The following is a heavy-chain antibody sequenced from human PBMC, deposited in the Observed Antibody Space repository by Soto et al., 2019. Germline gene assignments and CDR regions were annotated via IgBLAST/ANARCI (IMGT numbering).Heavy chain of an antibody. Sequence: QVQLQESGPGLVKPSQTLSLTCTVSGGSISSGGYYWSWIRQHPGKGLEWIGYIYYSGSTYYNPYLRSRCTISVDTSKNQLSLKLRSVTAADTAVYYCARDSFVVGATVRWVNWFDPWGQGTLVTVSS. CDR1: GGSISSGGYY. D-gene: IGHD1-26*01. CDR3: ARDSFVVGATVRWVNWFDP. V-gene: IGHV4-31*03. CDR2: IYYSGST. J-gene: IGHJ5*02.